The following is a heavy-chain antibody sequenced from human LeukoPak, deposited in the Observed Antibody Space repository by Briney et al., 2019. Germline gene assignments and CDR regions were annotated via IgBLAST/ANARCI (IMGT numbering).Heavy chain of an antibody. J-gene: IGHJ5*02. CDR2: INSDGSST. D-gene: IGHD3-22*01. CDR3: ARGYYDSSGCYYSNWFDP. Sequence: GGSLRLSCAASGFTFSSYWMHWVRQAPGKGLVWVSRINSDGSSTSYADSVKGRFTISRDNAKNTLYLQMNSLRAEDTAVYYCARGYYDSSGCYYSNWFDPWGQGTLVTVSS. V-gene: IGHV3-74*01. CDR1: GFTFSSYW.